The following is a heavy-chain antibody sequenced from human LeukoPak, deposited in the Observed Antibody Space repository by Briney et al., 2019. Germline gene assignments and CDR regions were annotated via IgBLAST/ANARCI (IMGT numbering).Heavy chain of an antibody. J-gene: IGHJ6*02. D-gene: IGHD6-13*01. CDR2: ISSNGGST. CDR1: GFTFSSYA. V-gene: IGHV3-64*01. CDR3: ARVGYTGYYYYGVDV. Sequence: PGGSLRLSCAASGFTFSSYAMHWVRQAPGRGLEYVSAISSNGGSTYYANSVKGRFTISRDNSKNTLYLQMGSLRAEDMAVYYCARVGYTGYYYYGVDVWGQGTTVTVSS.